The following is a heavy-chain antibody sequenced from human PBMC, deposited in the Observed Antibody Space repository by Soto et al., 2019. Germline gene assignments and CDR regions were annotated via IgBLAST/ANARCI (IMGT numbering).Heavy chain of an antibody. V-gene: IGHV1-18*01. Sequence: ASVKVSCKASGYTFTSYGISWVRQAPGQGLEWMGWINAYNGNTNYAQKLQGRVTMTTDTSTSTAYMELRSLRSDDTAVYYCARDGGYCSGGSCYPADIWGQGTMVTVSS. D-gene: IGHD2-15*01. CDR2: INAYNGNT. CDR1: GYTFTSYG. J-gene: IGHJ3*02. CDR3: ARDGGYCSGGSCYPADI.